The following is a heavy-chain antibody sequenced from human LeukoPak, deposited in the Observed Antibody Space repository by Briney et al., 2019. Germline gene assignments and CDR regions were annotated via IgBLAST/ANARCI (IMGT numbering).Heavy chain of an antibody. V-gene: IGHV1-2*02. D-gene: IGHD1-26*01. J-gene: IGHJ4*02. Sequence: ASVKVSCKDSEYTFTGYYMHWVRQAPGQGLEWMGWINPNSGGTNYAQKFQGRVTMTRDTSISTAYMELSRLRSDDTAVFYCARVGQWELDRFHDYWGQGTLVTVSS. CDR2: INPNSGGT. CDR3: ARVGQWELDRFHDY. CDR1: EYTFTGYY.